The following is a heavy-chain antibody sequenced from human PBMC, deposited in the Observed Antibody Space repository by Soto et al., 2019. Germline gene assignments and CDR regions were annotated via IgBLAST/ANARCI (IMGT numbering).Heavy chain of an antibody. Sequence: GASVKVSCKVSGYTLTELSMHWVRQAPGKGVEWMGGFDPEDGETIYAQKFQGRVTMTEDTSTDTAYMELSSLRSEDTAVYYCASQLGYCSSTSCYEVLDYWGQGTLVTVSS. V-gene: IGHV1-24*01. D-gene: IGHD2-2*01. CDR1: GYTLTELS. CDR2: FDPEDGET. CDR3: ASQLGYCSSTSCYEVLDY. J-gene: IGHJ4*02.